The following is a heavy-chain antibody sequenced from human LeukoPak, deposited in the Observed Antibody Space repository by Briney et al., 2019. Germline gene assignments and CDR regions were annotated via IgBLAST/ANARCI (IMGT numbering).Heavy chain of an antibody. CDR1: GGTFSSYA. J-gene: IGHJ6*02. CDR2: IIPIFGIA. V-gene: IGHV1-69*04. D-gene: IGHD5-18*01. CDR3: ARDPDTDPYYYYGMDV. Sequence: SVKVSCKASGGTFSSYAISWVRQAPGQGLEWMGRIIPIFGIANYAQKFQGRVTITADKSTSTAYMELSSLRSEDTAVYYCARDPDTDPYYYYGMDVWGQGTTVTVSS.